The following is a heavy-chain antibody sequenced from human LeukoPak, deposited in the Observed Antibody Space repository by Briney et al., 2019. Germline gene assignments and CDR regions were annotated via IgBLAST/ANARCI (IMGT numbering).Heavy chain of an antibody. CDR1: GFTFSSYG. CDR2: ISYDGSNK. V-gene: IGHV3-30*18. CDR3: AKDGYEGADFDY. Sequence: GGSLRLSCAASGFTFSSYGMHWVRQAPGKGLEWVAVISYDGSNKYYADSVKGRFTISRDNSKNTLYLQMNSLRAEDTTVYYCAKDGYEGADFDYWGQGTLVTVSS. J-gene: IGHJ4*02. D-gene: IGHD1-26*01.